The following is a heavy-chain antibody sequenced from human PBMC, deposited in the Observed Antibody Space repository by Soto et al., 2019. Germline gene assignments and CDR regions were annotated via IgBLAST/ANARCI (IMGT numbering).Heavy chain of an antibody. CDR1: GGSISSSSYY. J-gene: IGHJ5*02. V-gene: IGHV4-39*02. CDR2: IYYSGST. CDR3: ARDPDFSYDILTGYYTDDWFDP. Sequence: PSETLSLTCTVSGGSISSSSYYWGWIRQPPGKGLEWIGSIYYSGSTYYNPSLKSRVTISVDTSKNQFSLKLSSVTAADTAVYYCARDPDFSYDILTGYYTDDWFDPWGQGTLVTVSS. D-gene: IGHD3-9*01.